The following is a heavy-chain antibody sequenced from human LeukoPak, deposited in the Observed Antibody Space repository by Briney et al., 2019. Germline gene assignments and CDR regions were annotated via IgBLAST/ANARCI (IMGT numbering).Heavy chain of an antibody. J-gene: IGHJ4*02. Sequence: GGSLRLSCAASGFTVSSNYMSWVRQAPGKGLEGVSVIYTSGSTYYADPVKGRFTISRDNSKNTLYLKMNSLRAEVTAVYYCAKEYGLYSSGWYYFDYWGQGTLVTVSS. D-gene: IGHD6-19*01. CDR2: IYTSGST. V-gene: IGHV3-66*01. CDR3: AKEYGLYSSGWYYFDY. CDR1: GFTVSSNY.